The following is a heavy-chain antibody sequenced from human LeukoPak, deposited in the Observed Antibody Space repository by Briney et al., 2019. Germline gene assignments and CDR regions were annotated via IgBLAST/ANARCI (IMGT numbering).Heavy chain of an antibody. V-gene: IGHV3-23*01. J-gene: IGHJ4*02. CDR2: ISGSGGST. CDR1: GFTFSSYA. Sequence: PGGSLRLSCAASGFTFSSYAMSWVRQAPGNGLESVSAISGSGGSTYHADSVKCRFTISRDNSKNTLFLQMNSLRAEDPAVYDCAKDPMYYGSGSNYFDYWGQGTLVTVSS. D-gene: IGHD3-10*01. CDR3: AKDPMYYGSGSNYFDY.